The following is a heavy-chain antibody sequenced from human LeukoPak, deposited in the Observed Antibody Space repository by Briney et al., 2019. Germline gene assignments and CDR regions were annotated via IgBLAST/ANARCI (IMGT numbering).Heavy chain of an antibody. CDR1: GYTFTSYG. D-gene: IGHD2-8*01. CDR2: ISAYNGNT. J-gene: IGHJ4*02. V-gene: IGHV1-18*01. Sequence: ASVKVSCKASGYTFTSYGISWVRQAPGQGLEWMGWISAYNGNTNYAQKLQGRVTMTTDTSTSTAYMELRSLRSDDTAVYYCASTLGYCTNGVCSIDYWGQGTLSPSPQ. CDR3: ASTLGYCTNGVCSIDY.